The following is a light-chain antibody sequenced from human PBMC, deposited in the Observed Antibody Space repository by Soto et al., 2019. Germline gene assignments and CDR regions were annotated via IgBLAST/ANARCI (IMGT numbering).Light chain of an antibody. CDR1: SSNIGSNY. J-gene: IGLJ2*01. Sequence: QSVLTQPPSASGTPGQRVTISCSGSSSNIGSNYVYWYQQFPGTAPKLLIYSNNQRPSGVPDRFSGSKSGTSASLAISGLRSEDEADYHCAAWDDSLSGPVFGGGTKVTVL. CDR3: AAWDDSLSGPV. V-gene: IGLV1-47*02. CDR2: SNN.